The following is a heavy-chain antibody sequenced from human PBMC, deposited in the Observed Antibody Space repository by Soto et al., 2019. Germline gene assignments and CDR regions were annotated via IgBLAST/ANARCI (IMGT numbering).Heavy chain of an antibody. CDR1: GFTFSSYA. V-gene: IGHV3-30-3*01. CDR2: ISYDGSNK. D-gene: IGHD6-6*01. J-gene: IGHJ6*02. Sequence: GGSLRLSCAASGFTFSSYATHWVRQAPGKGLEWVAVISYDGSNKYYADSVKGRFTISRDNSKNTLYLQMNSLSAEDTAVYYCAHSSSGGYGMDVWGQGTTVTVSS. CDR3: AHSSSGGYGMDV.